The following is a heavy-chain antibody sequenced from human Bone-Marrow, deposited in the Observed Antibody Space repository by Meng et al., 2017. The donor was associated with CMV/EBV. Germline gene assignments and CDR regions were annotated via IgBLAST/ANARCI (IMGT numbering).Heavy chain of an antibody. D-gene: IGHD2-2*01. CDR1: GGTFSIYT. V-gene: IGHV1-69*10. Sequence: SVKVSCKASGGTFSIYTISWVRQAPGQGLEWMGGSIPMFGITNYAQKFQGRVTITADKSTSTAYMELSSLRSEDTAVYYCASSVVPAAINDHNWFDPWGQGTLVTVSS. J-gene: IGHJ5*02. CDR2: SIPMFGIT. CDR3: ASSVVPAAINDHNWFDP.